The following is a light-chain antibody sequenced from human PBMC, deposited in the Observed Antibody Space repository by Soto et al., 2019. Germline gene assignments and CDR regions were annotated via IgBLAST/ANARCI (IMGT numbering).Light chain of an antibody. CDR3: QQRSNWPLT. CDR1: QSVSSS. CDR2: DAS. J-gene: IGKJ4*01. Sequence: EIVLTQSPATLSLSPGERATLSCRASQSVSSSLAWYQQKPGQAPRLLIYDASNRATGIPARFSGSGSGTDFTLTITSLEPEDFAVYCCQQRSNWPLTFVGGTKVEIK. V-gene: IGKV3-11*01.